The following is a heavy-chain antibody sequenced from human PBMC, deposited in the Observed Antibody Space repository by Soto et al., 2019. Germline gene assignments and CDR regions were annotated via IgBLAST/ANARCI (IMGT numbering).Heavy chain of an antibody. Sequence: GGSLRLSCAASGFTFSSYAMSWVRQAPGKGLEWVSAISGSGGSTYYADSVKGRFTISRDNSKNTLYLQMNSLRAEDTAVYYCAKSGYSSSWSLPYYFDYWGQGTLVTVSS. CDR1: GFTFSSYA. CDR2: ISGSGGST. J-gene: IGHJ4*02. D-gene: IGHD6-13*01. V-gene: IGHV3-23*01. CDR3: AKSGYSSSWSLPYYFDY.